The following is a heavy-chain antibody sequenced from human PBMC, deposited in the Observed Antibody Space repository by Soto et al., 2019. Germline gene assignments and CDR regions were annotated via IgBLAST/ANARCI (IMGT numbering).Heavy chain of an antibody. V-gene: IGHV1-46*03. D-gene: IGHD2-15*01. CDR1: GYTFTTYY. Sequence: QVQLVQSGAEVRKPGASVKVSCKASGYTFTTYYMHWVRQAPGQGLEWMGIINPSDGSTSYAQRFQVRVTMTRETSTSTVYMDLSSLTSEDTAVYYCARKQVAAPLDFWGQGTLVTVSS. CDR2: INPSDGST. CDR3: ARKQVAAPLDF. J-gene: IGHJ4*02.